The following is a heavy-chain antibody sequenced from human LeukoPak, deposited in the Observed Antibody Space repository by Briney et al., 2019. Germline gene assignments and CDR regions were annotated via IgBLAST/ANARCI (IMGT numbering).Heavy chain of an antibody. CDR1: GFTFDDYA. D-gene: IGHD4-17*01. CDR3: ARDKSADYGDSYFDS. V-gene: IGHV3-9*01. J-gene: IGHJ4*02. CDR2: ISWNSGSI. Sequence: PGGSLRLSCAASGFTFDDYAMHWVRQAPGKGLEWVSGISWNSGSIGYADSVKGRFTISRDNAKNSLYLQMNSLRAEDTAVYYCARDKSADYGDSYFDSWGQGILVTVSS.